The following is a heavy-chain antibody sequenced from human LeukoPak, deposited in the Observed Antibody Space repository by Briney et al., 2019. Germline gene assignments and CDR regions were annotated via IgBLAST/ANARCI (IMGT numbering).Heavy chain of an antibody. Sequence: GGSLRLSCAASGFTVSSNYMSWVRQAPGKGLEWVSVIYSGGSTYYADSVKGRFTISRDNSKNTLYLQMNSLRAEDTAVYYCARGPDSSSWGHYFDYWGQGTLVTVSS. CDR3: ARGPDSSSWGHYFDY. CDR2: IYSGGST. J-gene: IGHJ4*02. V-gene: IGHV3-53*01. CDR1: GFTVSSNY. D-gene: IGHD6-13*01.